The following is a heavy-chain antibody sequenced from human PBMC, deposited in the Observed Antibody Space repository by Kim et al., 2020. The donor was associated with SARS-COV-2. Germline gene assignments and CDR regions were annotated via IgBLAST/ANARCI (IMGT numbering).Heavy chain of an antibody. CDR2: ISGAGV. CDR1: GFAFSAYA. D-gene: IGHD2-2*01. V-gene: IGHV3-23*01. CDR3: VKGKYLVDS. J-gene: IGHJ4*02. Sequence: GGSLRLSCAASGFAFSAYAMAWVRQAPGKGLEWVSGISGAGVTYADSVMGRFTISRDDSKNIMYLQMNSLRAEDTAVYYCVKGKYLVDSWGQGTLVTVSS.